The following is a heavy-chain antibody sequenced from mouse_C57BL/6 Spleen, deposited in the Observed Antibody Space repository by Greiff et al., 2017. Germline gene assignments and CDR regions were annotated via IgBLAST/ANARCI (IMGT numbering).Heavy chain of an antibody. D-gene: IGHD1-1*01. V-gene: IGHV1-39*01. CDR1: GYSFTDYN. CDR3: ASRGLLRGSSYGFAY. CDR2: INPNYGTT. Sequence: EVQLQQSGPELVKPGASVKISCKASGYSFTDYNMNWVKQSNGKSLEWIGVINPNYGTTSYNQKFKGKATLTVDQSSSTAYMQLNSLTSEDSAVYYCASRGLLRGSSYGFAYWGQGTLVTVSA. J-gene: IGHJ3*01.